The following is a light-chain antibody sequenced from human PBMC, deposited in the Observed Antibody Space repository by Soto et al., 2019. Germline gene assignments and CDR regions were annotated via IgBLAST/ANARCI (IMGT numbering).Light chain of an antibody. V-gene: IGLV2-14*01. CDR1: SSDVGGYNY. J-gene: IGLJ1*01. CDR3: SSYTRSDNYA. CDR2: EVS. Sequence: QSVLTQPASVSGSPGQSITISCTGTSSDVGGYNYVSWYQQHPGKAPKVIIYEVSNRPSGVSNRFSGSKSGNTASLTISGLQAEDEADYYCSSYTRSDNYAFGTGTKVTAL.